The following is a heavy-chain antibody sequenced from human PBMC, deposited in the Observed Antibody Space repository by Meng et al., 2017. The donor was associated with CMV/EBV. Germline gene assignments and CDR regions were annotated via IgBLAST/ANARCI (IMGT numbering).Heavy chain of an antibody. CDR3: ARVAPAAAGYWFDP. Sequence: GSLRLSCNGSGFSFTSYWIGWVRQMPGKGLEWMGIIYPGDCDTRYTPSLQGQVTLSPDKSTTTAYLQWSSLNASDTAMYYCARVAPAAAGYWFDPWGQGTMVTVSS. D-gene: IGHD6-13*01. CDR2: IYPGDCDT. CDR1: GFSFTSYW. J-gene: IGHJ5*02. V-gene: IGHV5-51*01.